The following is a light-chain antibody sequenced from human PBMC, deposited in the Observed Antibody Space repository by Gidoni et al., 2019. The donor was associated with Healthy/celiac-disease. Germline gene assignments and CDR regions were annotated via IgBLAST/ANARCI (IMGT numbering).Light chain of an antibody. CDR1: QDISNY. CDR3: QQYDNLPLT. CDR2: DAS. Sequence: DIHMTQSPSSLSASVGERDTITCQASQDISNYLNWYQQKPGKAPKLLIYDASNLETGVPSRFSGIGSGTDFTFTISILQPEDIATYYCQQYDNLPLTFGGGTKVEIK. J-gene: IGKJ4*01. V-gene: IGKV1-33*01.